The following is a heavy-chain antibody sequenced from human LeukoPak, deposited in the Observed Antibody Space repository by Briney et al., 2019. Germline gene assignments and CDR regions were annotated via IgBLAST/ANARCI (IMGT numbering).Heavy chain of an antibody. CDR3: ARTTTPHYYGSGSYTLGY. CDR2: ISYDGSNK. V-gene: IGHV3-30-3*01. Sequence: GGSDRLSCAASGFTFSTYAMHWVRQGPGKGLEWVAVISYDGSNKYYADSVKGRFTTSRDNSKNTLYLQMSRLSAEDTAVYYCARTTTPHYYGSGSYTLGYWGQGALVTVPS. J-gene: IGHJ4*02. D-gene: IGHD3-10*01. CDR1: GFTFSTYA.